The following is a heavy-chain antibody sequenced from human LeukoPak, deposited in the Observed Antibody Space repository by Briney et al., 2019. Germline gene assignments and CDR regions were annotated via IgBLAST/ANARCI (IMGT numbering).Heavy chain of an antibody. V-gene: IGHV3-74*01. CDR3: ARVRMGDDFNPFDY. Sequence: PGGSLRLSCAASGFTFSSFWIYWVRHAPGKGLVWVSRINSDGSETIYADSVKGRFTISRDNAKNTLYLQMNSLRAEDTAVYYCARVRMGDDFNPFDYWGQGTLVTVSS. D-gene: IGHD3-16*01. CDR1: GFTFSSFW. J-gene: IGHJ4*02. CDR2: INSDGSET.